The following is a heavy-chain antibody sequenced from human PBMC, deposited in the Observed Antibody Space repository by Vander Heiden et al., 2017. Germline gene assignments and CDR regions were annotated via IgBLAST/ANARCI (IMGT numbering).Heavy chain of an antibody. CDR2: IYYSGST. Sequence: QLQLQESGPGLVKPSETLSLTCTVSDGSISSSSYYWGWIRQPPGKGLEWIGSIYYSGSTYYNPSLKSRVTISVDTSKNQFSLKLSSVTAADTAVYYCARSMGIAVAGTFDYWGQGTLVTVSS. CDR1: DGSISSSSYY. J-gene: IGHJ4*02. V-gene: IGHV4-39*01. CDR3: ARSMGIAVAGTFDY. D-gene: IGHD6-19*01.